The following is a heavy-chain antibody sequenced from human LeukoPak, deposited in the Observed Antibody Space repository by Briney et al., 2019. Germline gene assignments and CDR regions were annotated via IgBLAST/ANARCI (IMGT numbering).Heavy chain of an antibody. CDR3: ASGPPFLKYFEY. D-gene: IGHD3-3*01. V-gene: IGHV3-23*01. CDR1: GFTFSSYG. Sequence: AGGSLRLSCAGSGFTFSSYGMNWVRQAPGKGLEWVSVISGSGGSTYYADSVKGRFTISRDNSKNTLYLQMNSLRAEDTAVYYCASGPPFLKYFEYWGQGTLVTVSS. J-gene: IGHJ4*02. CDR2: ISGSGGST.